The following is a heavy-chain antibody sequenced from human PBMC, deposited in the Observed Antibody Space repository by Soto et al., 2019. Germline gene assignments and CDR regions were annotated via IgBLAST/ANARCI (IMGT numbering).Heavy chain of an antibody. CDR2: IYYSGST. CDR1: GGSVSSGSYY. CDR3: ARGKWRDGSGSSGTNWFDP. J-gene: IGHJ5*02. Sequence: SETLSLTCTVSGGSVSSGSYYWSWIRQPPGKGLEWIGYIYYSGSTNYNPSLKSRVTISVDTSKNQFSLKLSSVTAADTAVYYCARGKWRDGSGSSGTNWFDPWGQGTLVTVSS. V-gene: IGHV4-61*01. D-gene: IGHD3-10*01.